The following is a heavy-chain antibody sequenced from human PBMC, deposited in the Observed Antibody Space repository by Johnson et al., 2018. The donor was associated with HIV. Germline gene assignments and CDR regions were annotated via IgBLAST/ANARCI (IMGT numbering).Heavy chain of an antibody. D-gene: IGHD4-17*01. Sequence: MQLVESGGGVVQPGRSLRLSCAASGFTFNNVWMHWVRQAPGKGLEWVANIKQDGSVKNSVDSVKGRFTISRDNAKNTLYLQMNSLRAEDTAVYYCAREVDYAVNTQHLDAFDIWGQVTMVTVSS. CDR3: AREVDYAVNTQHLDAFDI. CDR2: IKQDGSVK. CDR1: GFTFNNVW. J-gene: IGHJ3*02. V-gene: IGHV3-7*01.